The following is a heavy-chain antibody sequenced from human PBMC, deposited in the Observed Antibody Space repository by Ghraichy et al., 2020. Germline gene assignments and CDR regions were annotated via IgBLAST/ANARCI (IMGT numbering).Heavy chain of an antibody. CDR3: ARGGGILTGSKNFDY. Sequence: SETLSLTCTVSGGSISSYYWSWIRQPPGKGLEWIGYIYYSGSTNYNPSLKSRVTISVDTSKNQFSLKLSSVTTADTAVYYCARGGGILTGSKNFDYWGQGSLVTVSS. CDR1: GGSISSYY. D-gene: IGHD3-9*01. CDR2: IYYSGST. V-gene: IGHV4-59*01. J-gene: IGHJ4*02.